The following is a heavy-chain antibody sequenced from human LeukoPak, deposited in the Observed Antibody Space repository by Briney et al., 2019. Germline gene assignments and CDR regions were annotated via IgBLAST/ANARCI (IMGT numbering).Heavy chain of an antibody. CDR2: IYGDNNT. CDR3: ATTRYSSSRDY. J-gene: IGHJ4*02. Sequence: GGSLRLSCAASGFTVSSNYMSWVRQAPGKGLEWVSVIYGDNNTYYADSVKGRFTISRDNSKNTLYLQMNSLRAEDTAVYYCATTRYSSSRDYWGQGTLVTVSS. D-gene: IGHD6-6*01. V-gene: IGHV3-66*01. CDR1: GFTVSSNY.